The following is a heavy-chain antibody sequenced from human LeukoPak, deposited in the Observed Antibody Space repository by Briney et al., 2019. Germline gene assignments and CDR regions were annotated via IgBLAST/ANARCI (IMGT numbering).Heavy chain of an antibody. CDR2: ITGSGDYT. CDR1: GFTFNNYA. J-gene: IGHJ4*02. D-gene: IGHD6-19*01. Sequence: GGSLRLSCAASGFTFNNYAMSWVRQAPGKGLEWVSTITGSGDYTDYAGSVKGRFTISRDNSKSTLFLQMNSLRVEGTAVYYCAKRSRDSSGWFDYWGQGTLVTVSS. CDR3: AKRSRDSSGWFDY. V-gene: IGHV3-23*01.